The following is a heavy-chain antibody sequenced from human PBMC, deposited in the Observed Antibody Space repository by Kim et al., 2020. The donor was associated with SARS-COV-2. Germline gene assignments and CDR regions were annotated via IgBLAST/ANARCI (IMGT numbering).Heavy chain of an antibody. CDR1: GGTFSSYA. V-gene: IGHV1-69*13. CDR2: IIPIFGTA. Sequence: SVKVSCKASGGTFSSYAISWVRQAPGQGLEWMGGIIPIFGTANYAQKFQGRVTITADESTSTAYMELSSLRSEDTAVYYCARESRCRGGSCYLELDYWGQGTLVTVSS. CDR3: ARESRCRGGSCYLELDY. D-gene: IGHD2-15*01. J-gene: IGHJ4*02.